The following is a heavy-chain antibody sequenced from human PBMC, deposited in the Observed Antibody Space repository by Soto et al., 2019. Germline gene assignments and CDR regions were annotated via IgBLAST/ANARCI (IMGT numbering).Heavy chain of an antibody. J-gene: IGHJ6*02. CDR2: IKSKTDGGTT. Sequence: VGSLRLSCAASGFTFSNAWMSWVRQAPGKGLEWVGRIKSKTDGGTTDYAAPVKGRFTISRDDSKNTLYLQMNSLKTEDTAVYYCTTARGKRYYYGMDVWGQGTTVTVSS. V-gene: IGHV3-15*01. CDR3: TTARGKRYYYGMDV. CDR1: GFTFSNAW.